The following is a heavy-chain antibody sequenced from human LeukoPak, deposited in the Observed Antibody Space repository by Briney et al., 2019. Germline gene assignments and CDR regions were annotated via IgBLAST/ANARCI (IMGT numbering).Heavy chain of an antibody. J-gene: IGHJ3*02. CDR1: GYTFTSHH. D-gene: IGHD3-22*01. Sequence: GASVKVSCKASGYTFTSHHIHWVRQAPGQGHEWMGIINPSGGSTNYGQKFQGRVTMTRDMSTSTVYTELSSLRSDDTAVYYCAREPYYYDSSGYPDHDAFDIWGQGTMVTVSS. CDR3: AREPYYYDSSGYPDHDAFDI. V-gene: IGHV1-46*01. CDR2: INPSGGST.